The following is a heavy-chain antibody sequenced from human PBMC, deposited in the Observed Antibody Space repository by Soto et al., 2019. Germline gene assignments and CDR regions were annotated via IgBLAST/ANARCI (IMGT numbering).Heavy chain of an antibody. D-gene: IGHD5-18*01. V-gene: IGHV4-28*01. J-gene: IGHJ6*02. Sequence: QVQLQESGPGLVKPSDTLSPTCAVSGYSISSSHWWGWIRQPPGKGLEWVGYIYYSGSTYYNPSLKSRVTMSVDTSKNQVSLKVSYVTAVATAVYFWARSYRDYGMDVWGQGPTVTVSS. CDR3: ARSYRDYGMDV. CDR1: GYSISSSHW. CDR2: IYYSGST.